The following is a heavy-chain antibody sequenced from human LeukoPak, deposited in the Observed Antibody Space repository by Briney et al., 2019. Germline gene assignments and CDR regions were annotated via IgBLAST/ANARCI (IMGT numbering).Heavy chain of an antibody. J-gene: IGHJ3*02. CDR3: ATLSPSYGSGSLADAFDI. Sequence: ASVKVSCKASGGTFSSYAISWVRQAPGQGLEWMGRIIPIFGTANYAQKFQGRVTITTDESTSTAYMELCSLRSEDTAVYYCATLSPSYGSGSLADAFDIWGQGTMVTVSS. CDR1: GGTFSSYA. CDR2: IIPIFGTA. V-gene: IGHV1-69*05. D-gene: IGHD3-10*01.